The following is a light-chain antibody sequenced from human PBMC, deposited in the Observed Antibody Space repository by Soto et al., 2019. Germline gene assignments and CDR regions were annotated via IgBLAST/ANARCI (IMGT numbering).Light chain of an antibody. Sequence: DIVMTQSPDSLAVSLGERATINCKSRQSVLYSSNNKNYLAWYQQKPGQPPNVLIYWASTRESGVPDRFSGSGSGTDFTLTISSLQAEDVAVYYCQQYYSTPYTFGQGTKLEIK. CDR1: QSVLYSSNNKNY. CDR2: WAS. CDR3: QQYYSTPYT. V-gene: IGKV4-1*01. J-gene: IGKJ2*01.